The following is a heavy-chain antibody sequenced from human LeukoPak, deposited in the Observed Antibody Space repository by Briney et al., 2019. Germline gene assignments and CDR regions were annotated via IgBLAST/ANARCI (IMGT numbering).Heavy chain of an antibody. V-gene: IGHV4-4*07. CDR3: ARVDLYYDSSGYSQAANDY. CDR1: GGSISSYY. J-gene: IGHJ4*02. D-gene: IGHD3-22*01. Sequence: LETLSLTRTVSGGSISSYYWSWIRQPAGKGLEWIGRIYTSGSTNYNPSLKSRVTMSVDTSKNQFSLKLSSVTAAATAVYYCARVDLYYDSSGYSQAANDYWGQGTLVTVSS. CDR2: IYTSGST.